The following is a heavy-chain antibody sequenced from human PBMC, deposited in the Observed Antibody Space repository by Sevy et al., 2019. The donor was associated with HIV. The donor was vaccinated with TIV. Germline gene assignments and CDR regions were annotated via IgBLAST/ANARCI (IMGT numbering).Heavy chain of an antibody. CDR2: ISGSGGYT. V-gene: IGHV3-23*01. J-gene: IGHJ5*02. CDR3: AKEGYESSGYYH. D-gene: IGHD3-22*01. Sequence: GGSLRLSCAASGFTFSSYAMTWVRQAPGKGLEWVSAISGSGGYTYYADSVKGRFTISRDNSKNTLDLQMHSLRAEDTAVYYCAKEGYESSGYYHWGQGTLVTVSS. CDR1: GFTFSSYA.